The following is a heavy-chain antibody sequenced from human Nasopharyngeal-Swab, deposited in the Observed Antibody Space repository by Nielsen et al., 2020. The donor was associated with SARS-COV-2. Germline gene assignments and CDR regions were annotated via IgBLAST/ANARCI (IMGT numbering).Heavy chain of an antibody. CDR2: ISYDGSNK. Sequence: LSLTCAASGFTFSSYGMHWVRQAPGKGLEWVAVISYDGSNKYYADSVKGRFTISRDNSKNTLYLQMNSLRAEDTAVYYCARGGLLELGFYWYFDLWGRGTLVTVSS. CDR3: ARGGLLELGFYWYFDL. J-gene: IGHJ2*01. CDR1: GFTFSSYG. V-gene: IGHV3-30*03. D-gene: IGHD2-21*02.